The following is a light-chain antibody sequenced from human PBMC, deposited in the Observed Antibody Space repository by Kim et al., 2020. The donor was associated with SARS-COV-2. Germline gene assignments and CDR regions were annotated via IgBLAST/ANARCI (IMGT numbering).Light chain of an antibody. CDR3: HQYKTFQHS. J-gene: IGKJ2*03. Sequence: SACGGDRLHITCRDSQNINDWWPWYQQKPEKVHTPLIYKTSTLEIGVPSRFSGSGSGTEFTLTINSLQPEDFATYYCHQYKTFQHSFGQGTNLEI. V-gene: IGKV1-5*03. CDR2: KTS. CDR1: QNINDW.